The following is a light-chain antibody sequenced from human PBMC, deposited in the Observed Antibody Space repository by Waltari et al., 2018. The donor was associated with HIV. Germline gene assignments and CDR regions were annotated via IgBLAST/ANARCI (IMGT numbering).Light chain of an antibody. CDR1: SSDGGGYHY. J-gene: IGLJ2*01. V-gene: IGLV2-11*01. Sequence: QSALTQPRSVSGSPGQSVTIPCTGSSSDGGGYHYVSWYQQHPTKAPKLIIYDVSERPSGVPDRFSGSKSGNRASLTISGLQAEDEADYYCYSYAGSLLFGGGTKLTVL. CDR2: DVS. CDR3: YSYAGSLL.